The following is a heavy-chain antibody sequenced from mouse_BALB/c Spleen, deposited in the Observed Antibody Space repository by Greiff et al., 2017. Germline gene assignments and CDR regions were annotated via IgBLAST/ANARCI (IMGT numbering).Heavy chain of an antibody. J-gene: IGHJ2*01. V-gene: IGHV1-82*01. CDR2: IYPGDGDT. CDR1: GYAFSSSW. CDR3: ARNDYGYLDY. Sequence: QVQLQQSGPELVKPGASVKISCKASGYAFSSSWMNWVKQRPGQGLEWIGRIYPGDGDTNYNGKFKGKATLTADKSSSTAYMQLSSLTSVDSAVYFCARNDYGYLDYWGQGTTLTVSS. D-gene: IGHD1-1*01.